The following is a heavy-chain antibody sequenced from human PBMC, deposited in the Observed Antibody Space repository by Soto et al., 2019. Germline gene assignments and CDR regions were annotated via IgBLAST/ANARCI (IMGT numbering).Heavy chain of an antibody. J-gene: IGHJ6*02. CDR3: ARGERFWSGYFYYYDGMDV. Sequence: QVQLVQSGAEVKKPGSSVKVSCKASGGTFSSYAISWVRQAPGQGLEWMGGIIPIFGTANYAQKFQGRVTITADESTSPAYMELSSLRSEDTAVYYCARGERFWSGYFYYYDGMDVWGQGTTVTVSS. CDR1: GGTFSSYA. V-gene: IGHV1-69*01. D-gene: IGHD3-3*01. CDR2: IIPIFGTA.